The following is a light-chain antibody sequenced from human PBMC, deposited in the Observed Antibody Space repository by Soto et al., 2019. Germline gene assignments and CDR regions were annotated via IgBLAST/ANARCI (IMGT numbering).Light chain of an antibody. CDR2: QDS. J-gene: IGLJ2*01. CDR1: KLGDKY. CDR3: QAWDRSTPVV. V-gene: IGLV3-1*01. Sequence: SYELTQPPSVSVSQGPTASITCSGDKLGDKYACWYQQKPGQSPVLVIYQDSKRPSGIPERFSGSKSGNTATLTISGTQAMDEADYYWQAWDRSTPVVFGGGTKLTVL.